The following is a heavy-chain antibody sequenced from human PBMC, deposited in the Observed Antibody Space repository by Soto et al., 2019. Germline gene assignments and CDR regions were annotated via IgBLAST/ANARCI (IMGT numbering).Heavy chain of an antibody. CDR3: ATASVSTVAYYYYMDV. CDR2: IIPILGIA. CDR1: GGTFSSYT. J-gene: IGHJ6*03. V-gene: IGHV1-69*02. D-gene: IGHD4-4*01. Sequence: QVQLVQSGAEVKKPGSSVKVSCKASGGTFSSYTISWVRQAPGQGLEWMGRIIPILGIANYAQKFQGRVTITADKSTRTAYMELSSLRSEDTAVYYCATASVSTVAYYYYMDVWGKGTTVTVSS.